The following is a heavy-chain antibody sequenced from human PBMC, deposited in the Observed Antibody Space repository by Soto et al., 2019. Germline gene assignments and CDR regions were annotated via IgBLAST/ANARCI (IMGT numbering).Heavy chain of an antibody. Sequence: QITLKESGPTLVKPTQTLTLTCTFSGFSLTTGSEGVGWVRQPPGKALEWLAHIYWDDDKRYSPSLRSRLTITKDTSKKQVVLTMTIMDPVDTATYYSGYSPVIVGINGWFDPWGQGTLVTVSS. D-gene: IGHD1-26*01. J-gene: IGHJ5*02. CDR1: GFSLTTGSEG. V-gene: IGHV2-5*02. CDR3: GYSPVIVGINGWFDP. CDR2: IYWDDDK.